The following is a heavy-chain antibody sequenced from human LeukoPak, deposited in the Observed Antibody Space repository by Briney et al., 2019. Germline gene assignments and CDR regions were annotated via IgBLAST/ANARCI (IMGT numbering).Heavy chain of an antibody. CDR1: GGSFSGYY. Sequence: HPSETLSLTCAVYGGSFSGYYWSWIRQPPGKGLEWIGYIYYSGSTNYNPSLKSRVTISVDTSKNQFSLKLSSVTAADTAVYYCVREGGSHSPFQHWGQGTLVTVSS. D-gene: IGHD1-26*01. CDR2: IYYSGST. CDR3: VREGGSHSPFQH. J-gene: IGHJ1*01. V-gene: IGHV4-59*01.